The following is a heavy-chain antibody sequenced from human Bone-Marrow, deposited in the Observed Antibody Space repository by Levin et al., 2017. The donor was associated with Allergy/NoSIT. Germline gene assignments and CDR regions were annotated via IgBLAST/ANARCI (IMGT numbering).Heavy chain of an antibody. CDR1: GGTFSSQT. D-gene: IGHD3-16*01. V-gene: IGHV1-69*02. CDR2: IIPILGIA. CDR3: ARGQAITFGD. Sequence: SVKVSCKASGGTFSSQTITWVRQAPGQGLEWMGRIIPILGIANYAQKFQGRVTLTADKSTSTAYMVLSSLISEDTAVYYCARGQAITFGDWGQGTLVTVSS. J-gene: IGHJ4*02.